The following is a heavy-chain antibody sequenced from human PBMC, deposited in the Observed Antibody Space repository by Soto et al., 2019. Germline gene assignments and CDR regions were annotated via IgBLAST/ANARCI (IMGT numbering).Heavy chain of an antibody. D-gene: IGHD2-15*01. CDR3: ARDWDCGGASCYSVGWFAP. CDR2: IWYDGSKK. Sequence: QVQLVESGGGVVQPGRSLRLSCEASGFTFSTYGMHWVRQAPGKGLEWVAVIWYDGSKKYYADSVKGRFTISRDNSKNTLYLRMSSRRAEDTAVYYWARDWDCGGASCYSVGWFAPWGQGTLVTVSS. V-gene: IGHV3-33*01. CDR1: GFTFSTYG. J-gene: IGHJ5*02.